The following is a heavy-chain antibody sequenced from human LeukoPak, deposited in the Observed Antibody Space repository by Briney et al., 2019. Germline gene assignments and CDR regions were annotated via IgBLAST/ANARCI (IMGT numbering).Heavy chain of an antibody. Sequence: SETLSLTCGVYGGSFSDYYWSWIRQPPGKGLEWIGEINHSGSTNYNPSLKSRVTMSVDTSKNQFSLKLSSVTAADTAVYYCARAIVVVPAAEHYFDYWGQGTLVTVSS. J-gene: IGHJ4*02. CDR2: INHSGST. CDR1: GGSFSDYY. V-gene: IGHV4-34*01. D-gene: IGHD2-2*01. CDR3: ARAIVVVPAAEHYFDY.